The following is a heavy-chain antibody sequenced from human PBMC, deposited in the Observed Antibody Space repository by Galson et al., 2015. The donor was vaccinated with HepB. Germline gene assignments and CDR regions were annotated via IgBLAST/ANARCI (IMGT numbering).Heavy chain of an antibody. CDR2: VWYDGTKQ. V-gene: IGHV3-33*01. D-gene: IGHD2-21*01. J-gene: IGHJ4*02. Sequence: SLRLSCAASGFVFSRHGMHWARQAPGKGLEWVAVVWYDGTKQYYSESVEGRFTISRDNSKNIVYLQMNSLRVEDTAVYYCWVIGTDFDYWGQGTLVTVSS. CDR3: WVIGTDFDY. CDR1: GFVFSRHG.